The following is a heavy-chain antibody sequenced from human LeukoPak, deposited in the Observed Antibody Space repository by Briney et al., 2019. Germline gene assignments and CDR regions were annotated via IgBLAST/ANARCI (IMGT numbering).Heavy chain of an antibody. CDR3: ARDIGKLYSGYAFDY. CDR2: IDTSGGT. Sequence: PAETLSLTCAVSGVSISSYYWSWIRQPPGKGLEWIARIDTSGGTNYNPSLNSRLTMTLDTSKNQLSLKLISVTAADTAVYYCARDIGKLYSGYAFDYWGQGTQVTVCS. CDR1: GVSISSYY. J-gene: IGHJ4*02. D-gene: IGHD5-12*01. V-gene: IGHV4-4*07.